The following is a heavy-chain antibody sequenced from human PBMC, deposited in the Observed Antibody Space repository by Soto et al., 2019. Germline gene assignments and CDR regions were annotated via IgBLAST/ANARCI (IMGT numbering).Heavy chain of an antibody. D-gene: IGHD3-3*01. Sequence: VGSLRLSCAASGFTFSSYSMNWVRQAPGKGLEWVSSISSSSSYIYYADSVKGRFTISRDNAKNSLYLQMNSLRAEDTAVYYCARDRAVYYDFWSGYYYPPSDGWFDPWGQGTLVTVSS. CDR3: ARDRAVYYDFWSGYYYPPSDGWFDP. V-gene: IGHV3-21*01. CDR1: GFTFSSYS. J-gene: IGHJ5*02. CDR2: ISSSSSYI.